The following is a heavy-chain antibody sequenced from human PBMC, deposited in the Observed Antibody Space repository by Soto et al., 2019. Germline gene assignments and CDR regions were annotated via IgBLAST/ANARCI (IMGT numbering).Heavy chain of an antibody. V-gene: IGHV4-59*01. J-gene: IGHJ3*02. Sequence: SETLSLTCTVSGGSISSYYWSWIRQPPGKGLEWIGYIYYSGSTNYNPSLKSRVTISVDTSKNQFSLKLSSVTAADTAVYYCARETAYYSDSVNAFDIWGQGTMVTVSS. CDR2: IYYSGST. CDR1: GGSISSYY. D-gene: IGHD3-22*01. CDR3: ARETAYYSDSVNAFDI.